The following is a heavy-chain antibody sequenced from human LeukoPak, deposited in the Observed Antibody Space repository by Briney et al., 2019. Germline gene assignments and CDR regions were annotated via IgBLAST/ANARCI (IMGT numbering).Heavy chain of an antibody. J-gene: IGHJ6*03. D-gene: IGHD3-9*01. CDR2: INPNSGGT. CDR1: GGTFSSYA. V-gene: IGHV1-2*02. Sequence: GASVKVSCKASGGTFSSYAISWVRQAPGQGLEWMGWINPNSGGTNYAQKFQGRVTMTRDTSISTAYMELSRLRSDDTAVYYCARAGRDILTETANYYYYMDVWGKGTTVTVSS. CDR3: ARAGRDILTETANYYYYMDV.